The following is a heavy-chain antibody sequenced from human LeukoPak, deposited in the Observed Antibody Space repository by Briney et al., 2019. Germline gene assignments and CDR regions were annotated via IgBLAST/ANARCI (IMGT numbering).Heavy chain of an antibody. CDR1: GFTFSRYA. V-gene: IGHV3-7*01. Sequence: GGSLRLSCAVSGFTFSRYAMSWVRQAPGKGLEWVANIKQDGSEKYYVDSVKGRFTISRDNAKNSLYLQMNSLRADDTAVYYCARDVLDYYDSSGYYLSSYFDYWGQGTLVTVSS. CDR3: ARDVLDYYDSSGYYLSSYFDY. CDR2: IKQDGSEK. J-gene: IGHJ4*02. D-gene: IGHD3-22*01.